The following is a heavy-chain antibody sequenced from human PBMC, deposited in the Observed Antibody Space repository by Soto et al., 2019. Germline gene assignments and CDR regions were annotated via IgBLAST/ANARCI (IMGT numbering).Heavy chain of an antibody. CDR1: GITFSSHA. D-gene: IGHD6-19*01. J-gene: IGHJ5*02. CDR3: AKRGFTSGWYAES. V-gene: IGHV3-23*01. Sequence: EVQPLESGGVLVQPGGSLRLSCVASGITFSSHAMSWVRQAPGKGLDWVSSISGSGDYTYYAESVKGRLTISRDNSKNTLFLQMNSLRAEDTAVYYCAKRGFTSGWYAESWGQGTPVTVSS. CDR2: ISGSGDYT.